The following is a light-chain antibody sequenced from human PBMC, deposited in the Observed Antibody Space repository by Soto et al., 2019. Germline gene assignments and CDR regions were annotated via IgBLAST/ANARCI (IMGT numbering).Light chain of an antibody. CDR1: QGISSY. J-gene: IGKJ5*01. Sequence: DIQLTQSPSFLSASVGDRVTITCRASQGISSYLAWYQQKPGKAPKLLIYAASTLQSVVPSRFRGSGSGTEFTLTISSLQPEDFATYYCQQLNSYPFTFGQGTRLEIK. V-gene: IGKV1-9*01. CDR3: QQLNSYPFT. CDR2: AAS.